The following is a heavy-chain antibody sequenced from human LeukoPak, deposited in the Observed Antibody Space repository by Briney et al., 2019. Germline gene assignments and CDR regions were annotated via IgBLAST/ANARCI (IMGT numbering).Heavy chain of an antibody. J-gene: IGHJ4*02. D-gene: IGHD2-2*01. CDR2: ISDSGDTT. Sequence: GGSLRLSCAASGFTFSSHAMSWVRQAPGKGLEWVSVISDSGDTTYYADSAKGRFTISRDNSKDTLCLQMNSLRAEDTAVYYCAKVGWTSSDPSHYWGQGTLVTVSS. V-gene: IGHV3-23*01. CDR1: GFTFSSHA. CDR3: AKVGWTSSDPSHY.